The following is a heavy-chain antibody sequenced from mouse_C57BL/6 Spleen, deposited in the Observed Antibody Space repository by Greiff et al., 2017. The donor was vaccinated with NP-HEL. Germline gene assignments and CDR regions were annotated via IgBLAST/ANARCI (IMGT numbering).Heavy chain of an antibody. CDR2: IDPSDSYT. CDR1: GFTFTSYW. D-gene: IGHD1-1*01. Sequence: QVQLQQPGAELVKPGASVKLSCKASGFTFTSYWMQWVKQRPGQGLEWIGEIDPSDSYTNYNQKFKGKSTLTVDTTSSTAYRQLSSLTSDDSAVYCSANYDRNSYGAYWGEGTLVTVAA. V-gene: IGHV1-50*01. J-gene: IGHJ3*01. CDR3: ANYDRNSYGAY.